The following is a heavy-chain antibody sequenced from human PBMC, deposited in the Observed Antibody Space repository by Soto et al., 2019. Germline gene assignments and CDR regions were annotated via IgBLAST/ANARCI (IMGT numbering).Heavy chain of an antibody. CDR2: IIDSGGST. J-gene: IGHJ6*02. V-gene: IGHV3-23*01. CDR1: GFTFSSCA. CDR3: AKGRSYYYYYGVDV. Sequence: GGSLRLSCAASGFTFSSCAMGWVHQAPGKGLEWVSDIIDSGGSTYYADYVKGRFTISRDNSKSTLYLQMNSLRAEDTALYYCAKGRSYYYYYGVDVWGQGTTVTVSS.